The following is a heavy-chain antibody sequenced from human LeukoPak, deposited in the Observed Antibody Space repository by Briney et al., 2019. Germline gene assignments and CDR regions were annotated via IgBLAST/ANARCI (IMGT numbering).Heavy chain of an antibody. CDR2: INPSGGST. J-gene: IGHJ4*02. V-gene: IGHV1-46*01. Sequence: ASVKVSCKASGYTFTGYYMHWVRQAPGQGLEWMGIINPSGGSTSYAQKFQGRVTMTRDTSTSTVYMELSSLRSEDTAVYYCARDKKLMYYYGPTIIGAPGYRGQGTLVTVSS. CDR1: GYTFTGYY. CDR3: ARDKKLMYYYGPTIIGAPGY. D-gene: IGHD3-10*01.